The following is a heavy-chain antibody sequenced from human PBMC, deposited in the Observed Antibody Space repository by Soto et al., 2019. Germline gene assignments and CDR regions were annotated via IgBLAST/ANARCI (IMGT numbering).Heavy chain of an antibody. CDR1: GGSITSGNSYS. J-gene: IGHJ5*02. D-gene: IGHD3-10*01. CDR3: ARAVAPYFGTWFDP. Sequence: PSETLSLTCAVSGGSITSGNSYSWSWIRQPPGKGLEWIGSISHTGSTPYNPSLKSRLTMSVDKSKNQFSLRLSSVTAADMAVYYCARAVAPYFGTWFDPWGQGILVTVSS. V-gene: IGHV4-30-2*01. CDR2: ISHTGST.